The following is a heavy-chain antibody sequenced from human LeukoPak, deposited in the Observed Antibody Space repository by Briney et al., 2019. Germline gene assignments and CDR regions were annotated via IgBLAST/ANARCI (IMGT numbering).Heavy chain of an antibody. J-gene: IGHJ4*02. Sequence: SETLSLTCTVSGGSISNYYWSWIRQPPGKGLEWIGYIYYSGSTNYNPSLKSRVTISVDTSKNQFSLKLSSVTTADTAVYYCARVSGDILTGYYYFDYWGQGTLVTVPS. CDR3: ARVSGDILTGYYYFDY. CDR2: IYYSGST. CDR1: GGSISNYY. D-gene: IGHD3-9*01. V-gene: IGHV4-59*01.